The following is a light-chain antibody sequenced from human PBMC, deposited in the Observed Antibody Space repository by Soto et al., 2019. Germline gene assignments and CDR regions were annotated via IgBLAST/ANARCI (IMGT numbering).Light chain of an antibody. V-gene: IGLV1-47*01. Sequence: QAVVTQPPSASGTPGQTVTISCSGSSSNIGSAYIYWYQHLPGTAPKLLIYRNNQRPSGVPDRFSASKSGTSASLAISGLQSEDDADYYCAAWDDSLVVFGGGTKVTVL. CDR1: SSNIGSAY. J-gene: IGLJ2*01. CDR2: RNN. CDR3: AAWDDSLVV.